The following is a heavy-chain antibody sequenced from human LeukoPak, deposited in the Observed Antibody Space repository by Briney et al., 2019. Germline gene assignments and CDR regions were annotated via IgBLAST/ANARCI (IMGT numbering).Heavy chain of an antibody. CDR1: GFTFSSRA. CDR3: AKGYAQWLAPLVTFGTDKDYGMDV. Sequence: GGSLRLSCAASGFTFSSRAMYWVRQAPGKGLEWVAFIRYDGSNKYYADSVKGRFTISRDNSKNTLYLQMNSLRAEDTAVYYCAKGYAQWLAPLVTFGTDKDYGMDVWGQGTTVTVSS. V-gene: IGHV3-30*02. CDR2: IRYDGSNK. D-gene: IGHD6-19*01. J-gene: IGHJ6*02.